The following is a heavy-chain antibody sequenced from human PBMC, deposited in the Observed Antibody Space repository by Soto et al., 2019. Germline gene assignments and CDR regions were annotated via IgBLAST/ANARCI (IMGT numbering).Heavy chain of an antibody. CDR3: ARGQDGESFYRHFDY. CDR2: IKQDGSEQ. Sequence: EVQLVESGGGLVQPGGSLRLSCAASGFTFSNYWMIWVRQAPGKGLEWVATIKQDGSEQYYVDSVNGRFTISRDNTKNSLYLQMNRLRGDDTAVYYCARGQDGESFYRHFDYWGQGTLVTVAS. CDR1: GFTFSNYW. D-gene: IGHD1-26*01. J-gene: IGHJ4*02. V-gene: IGHV3-7*01.